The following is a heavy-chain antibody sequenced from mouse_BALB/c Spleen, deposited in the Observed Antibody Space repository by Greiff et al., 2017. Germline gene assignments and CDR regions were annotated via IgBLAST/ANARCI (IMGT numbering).Heavy chain of an antibody. CDR1: GYTFSSYW. CDR2: ILPGSGST. V-gene: IGHV1-9*01. D-gene: IGHD2-4*01. Sequence: VQLQQSGAELMKPGASVKISCKATGYTFSSYWIEWVKQRPGHGLEWIGEILPGSGSTNYIEKFKGKATFTADTSSNTAYMQLSSLTSEDSAVYYCAREGRSTMRRWFAYWGQGTLVTVSA. CDR3: AREGRSTMRRWFAY. J-gene: IGHJ3*01.